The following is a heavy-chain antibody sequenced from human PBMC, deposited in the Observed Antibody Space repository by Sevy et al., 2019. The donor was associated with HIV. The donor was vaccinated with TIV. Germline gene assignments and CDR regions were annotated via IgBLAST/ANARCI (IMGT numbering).Heavy chain of an antibody. Sequence: GGSLRLSCAASGFAVSSNFMSWVRQAPGKGLEWVSVIYIGGSTNYADSVKGRFTISRDNSKNTLYLQMNSLRAEDTAVYYCARGKHISDYYGSFDYWGQGTLVTVSS. CDR3: ARGKHISDYYGSFDY. CDR1: GFAVSSNF. CDR2: IYIGGST. D-gene: IGHD3-3*01. J-gene: IGHJ4*02. V-gene: IGHV3-53*01.